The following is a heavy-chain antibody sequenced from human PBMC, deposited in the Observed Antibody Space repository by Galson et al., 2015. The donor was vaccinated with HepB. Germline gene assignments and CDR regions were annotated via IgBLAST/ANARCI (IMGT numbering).Heavy chain of an antibody. CDR3: ARGALIVVVDANPNNWSDP. Sequence: SVKVSCKASGYTFSSYSITWVRQAPGQGLEWMGWSSAYNHYTNYTQKLQGRVTMTTDTSTSTAYMELRSLRSDDTAVYYCARGALIVVVDANPNNWSDPWGQGTLVTVSS. CDR2: SSAYNHYT. CDR1: GYTFSSYS. D-gene: IGHD2-15*01. J-gene: IGHJ5*02. V-gene: IGHV1-18*01.